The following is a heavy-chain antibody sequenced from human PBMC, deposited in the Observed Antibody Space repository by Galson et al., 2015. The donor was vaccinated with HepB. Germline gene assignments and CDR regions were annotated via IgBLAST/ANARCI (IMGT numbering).Heavy chain of an antibody. D-gene: IGHD3-3*01. Sequence: TLSLTCTVSGGSISSGDYYWSWIRQPPGKGLEWIGYIYYSGSTYYNPSLKSRVTISVDTSKNQFSLKLSSVTAADTAVHYCARAEGGMEWLFPRWYYMDVWGKGTTVTVSS. CDR2: IYYSGST. CDR1: GGSISSGDYY. V-gene: IGHV4-30-4*01. J-gene: IGHJ6*03. CDR3: ARAEGGMEWLFPRWYYMDV.